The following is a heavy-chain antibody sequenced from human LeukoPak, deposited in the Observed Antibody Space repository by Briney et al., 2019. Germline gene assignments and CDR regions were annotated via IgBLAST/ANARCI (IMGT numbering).Heavy chain of an antibody. CDR1: GVAISDYG. V-gene: IGHV3-20*04. CDR3: ARDLSSSWYSLAY. Sequence: GGSLRLSCAASGVAISDYGMGWVRQVPGKGLGWVSGINWDGEATSYADSVKGRFTISRDNAKKSMYLEMNSLREEDTALYYCARDLSSSWYSLAYWGQGTLVTVSS. J-gene: IGHJ4*02. D-gene: IGHD6-13*01. CDR2: INWDGEAT.